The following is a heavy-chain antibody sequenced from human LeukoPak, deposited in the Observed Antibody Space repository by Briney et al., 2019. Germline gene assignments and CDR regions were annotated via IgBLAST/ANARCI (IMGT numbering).Heavy chain of an antibody. D-gene: IGHD1-20*01. V-gene: IGHV4-59*01. Sequence: SETLSLTCVVSGDSIRNYYWSWIRQPPGKGLEWIGHIYYNGSTNYNTSLTSRVTIPIHTSTNQFPLKLTSVPAAATSVHYCPSGRRFSGSITGLSFYFDYWGQGTLVTVSS. J-gene: IGHJ4*02. CDR3: PSGRRFSGSITGLSFYFDY. CDR1: GDSIRNYY. CDR2: IYYNGST.